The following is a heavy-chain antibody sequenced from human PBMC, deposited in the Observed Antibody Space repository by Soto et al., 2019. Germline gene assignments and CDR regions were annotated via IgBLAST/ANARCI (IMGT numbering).Heavy chain of an antibody. CDR3: ARGPGGPDGPGDY. J-gene: IGHJ4*02. D-gene: IGHD2-15*01. CDR1: GYTFTSYA. Sequence: ASVKVSCKASGYTFTSYAMRWVRQAPGQRLEWMGWINAGNGNTKYSQKFQGRVTLTRDTSASTAYMELSSLRSEDTAVYYCARGPGGPDGPGDYWGQGTLVTVSS. CDR2: INAGNGNT. V-gene: IGHV1-3*01.